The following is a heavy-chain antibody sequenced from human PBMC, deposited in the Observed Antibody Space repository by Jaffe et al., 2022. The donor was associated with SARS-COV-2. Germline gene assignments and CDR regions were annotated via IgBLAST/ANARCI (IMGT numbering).Heavy chain of an antibody. CDR3: ARGGRDCRGGTCYSPTVW. Sequence: QVQLQESGPGLVKPSGTLSLTCAVSGGSISSSFWWSWVRQPPGKGLEWIGEIYHSGSTNYTPSLKSRVTISVDKSKNRFSLRLNSVTAADTAVYYCARGGRDCRGGTCYSPTVWWGQGTLVTVSS. D-gene: IGHD2-15*01. CDR2: IYHSGST. V-gene: IGHV4-4*02. J-gene: IGHJ4*02. CDR1: GGSISSSFW.